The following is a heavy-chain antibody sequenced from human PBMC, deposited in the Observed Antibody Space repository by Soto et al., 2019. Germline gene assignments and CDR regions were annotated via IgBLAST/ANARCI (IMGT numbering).Heavy chain of an antibody. CDR3: ARVIAAAGMGEYFQH. J-gene: IGHJ1*01. CDR2: INHSGST. V-gene: IGHV4-34*01. D-gene: IGHD6-13*01. CDR1: GGSFSGYY. Sequence: SETLSLTCAVYGGSFSGYYWSWIRQPPGKGLEWIGEINHSGSTNYNPSLKSRVTISVDTSKNQFSLKLSSVTAADTAVYYCARVIAAAGMGEYFQHWGQGTLVTVSS.